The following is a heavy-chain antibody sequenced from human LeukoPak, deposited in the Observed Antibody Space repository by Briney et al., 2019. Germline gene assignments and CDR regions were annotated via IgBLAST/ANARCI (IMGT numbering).Heavy chain of an antibody. V-gene: IGHV4-39*07. J-gene: IGHJ3*02. D-gene: IGHD3-16*01. CDR2: IYYSGST. CDR3: ARDGGVPRANAFDI. Sequence: SETLSLTCTVSGGSISSSSYYWGWIRQPPGKGLEWIGSIYYSGSTYYNPSLKSRVTISVDTSKNQFSLKLSSVTAADTAVYYCARDGGVPRANAFDIWGQGTMVTVSS. CDR1: GGSISSSSYY.